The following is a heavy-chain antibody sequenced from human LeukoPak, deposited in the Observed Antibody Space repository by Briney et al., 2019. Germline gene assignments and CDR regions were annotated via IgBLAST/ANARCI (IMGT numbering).Heavy chain of an antibody. CDR1: VYILTELS. J-gene: IGHJ3*02. Sequence: GASVKVSCKVSVYILTELSMHWVRQAPGKGLEWMGGFDPEDGETIYAQKFQGRVTMTEDTSTDTAYMELSSLRSEDTAVYYCATWIPITMVVVVINAFDIWGQGTMVTVSS. CDR3: ATWIPITMVVVVINAFDI. D-gene: IGHD3-22*01. CDR2: FDPEDGET. V-gene: IGHV1-24*01.